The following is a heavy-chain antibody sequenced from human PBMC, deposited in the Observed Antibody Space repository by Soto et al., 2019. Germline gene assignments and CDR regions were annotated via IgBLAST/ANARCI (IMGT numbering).Heavy chain of an antibody. CDR1: GFTVSTPY. Sequence: EVQLVESGGDLVQPGGSLRLSCEASGFTVSTPYRNGFRQAPGRGLEWVSLIKRGGSTSYADSVKGRFTISRDNSKNTLFLQLNSLRVEDTAMYYCSRDDVYCGGGGCYGVPMDVWGRGTAVTVSS. CDR2: IKRGGST. D-gene: IGHD2-15*01. J-gene: IGHJ6*03. CDR3: SRDDVYCGGGGCYGVPMDV. V-gene: IGHV3-66*01.